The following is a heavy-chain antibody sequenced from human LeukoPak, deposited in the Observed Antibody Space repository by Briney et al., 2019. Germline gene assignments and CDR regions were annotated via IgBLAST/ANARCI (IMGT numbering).Heavy chain of an antibody. V-gene: IGHV4-59*01. CDR3: AREAVDKLDY. Sequence: KPSETLSLTCTVSGGSISSYYWSWIRQPPGKGLEWIGYIYYSGGTNYNPSLKSRVTISVDTSKNQFSLKLSSVTAADTAVYYCAREAVDKLDYWGQGTLVTVSS. CDR2: IYYSGGT. D-gene: IGHD2-15*01. CDR1: GGSISSYY. J-gene: IGHJ4*02.